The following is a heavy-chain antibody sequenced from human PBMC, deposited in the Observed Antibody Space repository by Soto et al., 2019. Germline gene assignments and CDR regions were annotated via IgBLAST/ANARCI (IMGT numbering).Heavy chain of an antibody. D-gene: IGHD4-4*01. J-gene: IGHJ4*02. CDR3: ARAQTPTETDF. V-gene: IGHV1-18*01. Sequence: QIQLVQSEGEVRQPGASVKVSCKTSGYTFTNYGVTWVRQAPGQGLEWMGWLNTYNGNTKYAQKLQGRVTMTTDTSTSPAYVELRRPRSDDPAVWYCARAQTPTETDFWGQGTLVIVSS. CDR1: GYTFTNYG. CDR2: LNTYNGNT.